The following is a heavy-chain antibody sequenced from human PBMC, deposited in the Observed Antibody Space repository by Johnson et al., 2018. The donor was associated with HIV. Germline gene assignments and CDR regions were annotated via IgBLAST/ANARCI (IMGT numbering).Heavy chain of an antibody. CDR1: GFTFSSYD. Sequence: MQLVESGGGLVQPGGSLRLSCAASGFTFSSYDMHWVRQATGKGLEWVSAIGTAGDTYYPGSVKGRFTISRENAKNSLYLQMNSLTAGDTAVYYCARGYYYGSGSYYNSGAFDIWGQGTMVTVSS. J-gene: IGHJ3*02. V-gene: IGHV3-13*01. CDR2: IGTAGDT. D-gene: IGHD3-10*01. CDR3: ARGYYYGSGSYYNSGAFDI.